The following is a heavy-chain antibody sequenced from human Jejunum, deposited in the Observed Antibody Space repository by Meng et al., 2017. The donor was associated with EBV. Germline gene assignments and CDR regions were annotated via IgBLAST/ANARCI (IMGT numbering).Heavy chain of an antibody. J-gene: IGHJ4*02. CDR1: GGSVNSGNVY. Sequence: QVRLRGSGPGWGKPSETLSLTCTVSGGSVNSGNVYWSWIRQPPGKGLEWTGYIYYSGSTNYIPSLKSRVTISLDTSKNQFSLKLSSVTAADTAVYYCAGLRYSGYDRAFDYWGQGALVTVSS. D-gene: IGHD5-12*01. CDR2: IYYSGST. V-gene: IGHV4-61*01. CDR3: AGLRYSGYDRAFDY.